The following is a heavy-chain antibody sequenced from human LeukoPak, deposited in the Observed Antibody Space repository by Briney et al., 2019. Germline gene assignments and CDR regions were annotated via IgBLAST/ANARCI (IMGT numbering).Heavy chain of an antibody. CDR1: GFTFSSYG. J-gene: IGHJ3*02. CDR3: ARLRGVYDAFDI. CDR2: MWYDGSNK. D-gene: IGHD5/OR15-5a*01. V-gene: IGHV3-33*01. Sequence: GGSLRLSCAASGFTFSSYGMHWVRQAPGKGLEWVAVMWYDGSNKYYADSVKGRFTISRDNSKSTLYLQMNSLRAEDTAVYYCARLRGVYDAFDIWGQGTMVTVSS.